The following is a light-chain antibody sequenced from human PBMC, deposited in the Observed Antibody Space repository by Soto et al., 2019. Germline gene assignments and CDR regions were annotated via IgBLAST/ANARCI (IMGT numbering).Light chain of an antibody. CDR1: QSISSTY. CDR3: QQYGSFT. CDR2: ATS. J-gene: IGKJ3*01. Sequence: ELVLTQSPGTLSLSPGEGATLSCRASQSISSTYLAWYLQKPGQAPRLLIYATSTRATGIPDRFSGSGSRTDFTLTINRLEPEDFAVYYCQQYGSFTFGPGTKVDFK. V-gene: IGKV3-20*01.